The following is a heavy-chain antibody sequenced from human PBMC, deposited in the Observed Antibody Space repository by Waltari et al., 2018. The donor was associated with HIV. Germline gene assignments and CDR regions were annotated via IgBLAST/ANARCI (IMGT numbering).Heavy chain of an antibody. CDR3: ARVGIVVVPAGTPNDAFDV. D-gene: IGHD2-2*01. J-gene: IGHJ3*01. V-gene: IGHV3-7*01. CDR1: GFTLSSHW. CDR2: IKEGGSEK. Sequence: EVQLVESGGGLVQPGGSLRLSCAASGFTLSSHWMTWVRQAPGKGLEGVANIKEGGSEKHYVDSVKGRFTISRDNAENSLFLQMNSLRADDTAVYYCARVGIVVVPAGTPNDAFDVWGQGTMVTVSS.